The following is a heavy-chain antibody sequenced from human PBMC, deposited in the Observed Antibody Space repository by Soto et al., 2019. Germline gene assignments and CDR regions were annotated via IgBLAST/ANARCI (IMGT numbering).Heavy chain of an antibody. V-gene: IGHV5-51*01. CDR1: GYSFTSYW. D-gene: IGHD2-21*02. CDR3: ARGDSGDYYYYGMDV. J-gene: IGHJ6*02. Sequence: EVQLVQSGAEVKKPGESLKISCKGSGYSFTSYWIGWVRQMPGKGLEWMGIIYPGDSDTRYSPSFQGQVTISADKSSSTAYLQWSSLTASDTAMYYCARGDSGDYYYYGMDVWGHGTTVTVSS. CDR2: IYPGDSDT.